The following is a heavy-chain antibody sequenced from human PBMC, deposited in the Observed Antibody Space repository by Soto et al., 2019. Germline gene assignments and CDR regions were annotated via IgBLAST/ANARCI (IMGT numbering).Heavy chain of an antibody. CDR1: GFSLNTNGVS. D-gene: IGHD1-26*01. CDR2: IYWDDDK. CDR3: APRWDLNLGY. J-gene: IGHJ4*02. Sequence: QITLKESGPTLVKPTQTLTLTCTFSGFSLNTNGVSVAWIRQPPGKALEWLALIYWDDDKRYSPSLKSRLTITKDPPKNQVVLTLTNMDPVDTATYYCAPRWDLNLGYWGQGTLVTVSS. V-gene: IGHV2-5*02.